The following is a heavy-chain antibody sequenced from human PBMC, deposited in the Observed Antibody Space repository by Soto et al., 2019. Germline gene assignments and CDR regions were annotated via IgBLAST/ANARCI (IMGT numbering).Heavy chain of an antibody. D-gene: IGHD3-22*01. CDR3: ARWWRSSGYFDY. CDR2: INAGNGNT. V-gene: IGHV1-3*01. CDR1: GYTFTNYA. Sequence: GAPVKGSCEASGYTFTNYALHWGRQAPGQRLEWMGWINAGNGNTKYSQKFQGRVTITRDTSASTAYMELSSLRSEDTAVYYCARWWRSSGYFDYWGQGTLVTVSS. J-gene: IGHJ4*02.